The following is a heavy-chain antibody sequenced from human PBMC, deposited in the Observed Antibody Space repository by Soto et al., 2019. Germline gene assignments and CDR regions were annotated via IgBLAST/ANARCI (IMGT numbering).Heavy chain of an antibody. D-gene: IGHD5-18*01. Sequence: GGSLRLSCAASGFTFSSYAMHWVRQAPGKGLEWVAVISYDGSNKYYADSVKGRFTISRDNSKNTLYLQMNSLRAEDTAVYYCARSPLTLYSYGMHYYYGMDVWGQGTTVTVSS. CDR2: ISYDGSNK. CDR3: ARSPLTLYSYGMHYYYGMDV. CDR1: GFTFSSYA. V-gene: IGHV3-30-3*01. J-gene: IGHJ6*02.